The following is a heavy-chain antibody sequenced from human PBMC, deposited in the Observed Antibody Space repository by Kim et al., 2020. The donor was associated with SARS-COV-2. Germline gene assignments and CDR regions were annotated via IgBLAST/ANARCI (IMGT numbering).Heavy chain of an antibody. CDR3: ARDRSSYCSSTSCYYYYGMDV. V-gene: IGHV4-59*13. Sequence: SETLSLTCTVSGGSISSYYWSWIRQPPGKGLEWIGYIYYSGSTNYNPSLKSRVTISVDTSKNQFSLKLSSVTAADTAVYYCARDRSSYCSSTSCYYYYGMDVWGQGTTVTVSS. D-gene: IGHD2-2*01. CDR1: GGSISSYY. J-gene: IGHJ6*02. CDR2: IYYSGST.